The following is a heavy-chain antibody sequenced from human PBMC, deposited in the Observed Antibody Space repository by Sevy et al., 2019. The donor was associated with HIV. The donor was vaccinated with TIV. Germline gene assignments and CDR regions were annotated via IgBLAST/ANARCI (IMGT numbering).Heavy chain of an antibody. CDR2: ISWNSGSI. V-gene: IGHV3-9*01. CDR3: AKGGLPGGTAMAPDAFDI. Sequence: GGSLRLSCAASGFTFDDYAMHWVRQAPGKGLEWVSGISWNSGSIGYADSVKGRFTISRDNAKNSLYLQMNSLRAEDTALYYCAKGGLPGGTAMAPDAFDIWGQGTMVTVSS. D-gene: IGHD5-18*01. CDR1: GFTFDDYA. J-gene: IGHJ3*02.